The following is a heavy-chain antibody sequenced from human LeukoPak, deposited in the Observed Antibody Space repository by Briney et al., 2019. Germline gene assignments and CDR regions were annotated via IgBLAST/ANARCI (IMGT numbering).Heavy chain of an antibody. V-gene: IGHV1-2*02. CDR3: ASQPLEGDYFDY. J-gene: IGHJ4*02. D-gene: IGHD1-14*01. Sequence: ASVKVSCKASGYTFTGYYMHWVRQAPGQGLEWMGWINPNSGGTNYAQKFQVRVTMTRDTSISTAYMELSRLRSDDTAVYYCASQPLEGDYFDYWGQGTLVTVSS. CDR2: INPNSGGT. CDR1: GYTFTGYY.